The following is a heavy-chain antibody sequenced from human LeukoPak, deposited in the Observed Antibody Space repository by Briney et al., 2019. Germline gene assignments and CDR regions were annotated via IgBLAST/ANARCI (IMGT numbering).Heavy chain of an antibody. V-gene: IGHV4-38-2*02. J-gene: IGHJ4*02. CDR3: AREGSRDFDY. CDR1: GYSISSGYY. Sequence: SETLSLTCTVTGYSISSGYYWGWIRPSPEKGLEWIGTISRSGNTYYNPSLKSRLTISVDTSRNQFSLNLNSVTAADTAVYFCAREGSRDFDYWGQGTLVTVSS. CDR2: ISRSGNT.